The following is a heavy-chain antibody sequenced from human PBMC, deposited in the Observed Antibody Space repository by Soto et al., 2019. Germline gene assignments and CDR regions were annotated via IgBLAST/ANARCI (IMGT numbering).Heavy chain of an antibody. Sequence: GGSLRLSCAASGFTFSSYAMHWVRQAPGKGLEWVAVISYDGSNKYYADSVKGRFTISRDNSKNTLYLQMNSLRAEDTAVYYCASGYYPLLDYGMDVSGQGTTVTVYS. V-gene: IGHV3-30-3*01. CDR2: ISYDGSNK. J-gene: IGHJ6*02. CDR1: GFTFSSYA. D-gene: IGHD3-22*01. CDR3: ASGYYPLLDYGMDV.